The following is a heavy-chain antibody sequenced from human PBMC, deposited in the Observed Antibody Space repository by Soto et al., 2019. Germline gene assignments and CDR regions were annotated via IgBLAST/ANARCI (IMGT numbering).Heavy chain of an antibody. Sequence: EVPLVESGGGLVQPGGSLRLSCAASGLIFSGYHMDWVRQAPGKGLEWVGRIRRKANSYTTEYAASVKGRFTISRDDSKNSLYLQMNSLKTEDTAVYYCAMLGGWSGGSNDMDVWGQGTKVTVSS. D-gene: IGHD6-19*01. CDR1: GLIFSGYH. CDR2: IRRKANSYTT. V-gene: IGHV3-72*01. CDR3: AMLGGWSGGSNDMDV. J-gene: IGHJ6*02.